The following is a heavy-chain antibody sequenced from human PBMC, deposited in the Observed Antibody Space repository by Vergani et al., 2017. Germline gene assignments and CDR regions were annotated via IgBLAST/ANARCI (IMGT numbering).Heavy chain of an antibody. V-gene: IGHV4-59*01. Sequence: QVQLQESGPGLVKPSETLSLTCTVSGGSISSYYWGWIRQPPGKGLEWIGYIYYSGSTNYNPSLKSRVTISVDTSKNQFSLKLSSVTAADTAVYYCARSRGDTIFGVVIVNNYYGMDVWGQGP. CDR1: GGSISSYY. D-gene: IGHD3-3*01. CDR2: IYYSGST. J-gene: IGHJ6*02. CDR3: ARSRGDTIFGVVIVNNYYGMDV.